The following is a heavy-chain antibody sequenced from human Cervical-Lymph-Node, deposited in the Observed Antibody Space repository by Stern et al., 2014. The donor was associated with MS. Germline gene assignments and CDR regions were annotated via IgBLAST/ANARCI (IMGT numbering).Heavy chain of an antibody. CDR1: GYTFTGYY. J-gene: IGHJ4*02. Sequence: VQLLESGAEVKKPGASVKVSCKASGYTFTGYYMHWVRQAPGQGLEWMGWINPNSGGTNYAQKFQGWVTMTRDTSISTAYMELSRLRSDDTAVYYCAITHCSSTSCPFDYWGQGTLVTVSS. CDR2: INPNSGGT. CDR3: AITHCSSTSCPFDY. D-gene: IGHD2-2*01. V-gene: IGHV1-2*04.